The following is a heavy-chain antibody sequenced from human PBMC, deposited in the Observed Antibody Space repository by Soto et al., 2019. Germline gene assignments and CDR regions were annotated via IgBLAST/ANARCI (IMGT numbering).Heavy chain of an antibody. D-gene: IGHD1-26*01. J-gene: IGHJ4*02. CDR3: AREGATIPHDY. CDR1: GYTFTGYY. CDR2: INPNSGGT. V-gene: IGHV1-2*02. Sequence: QVQLVQSGAEVKKPGASVKVSCKASGYTFTGYYMHWVRQAPGQELEWMGWINPNSGGTHYAQKFQGRVTMTRNKSISTAYMELSRLRSDDTAVYYCAREGATIPHDYWGQGTLVTVSS.